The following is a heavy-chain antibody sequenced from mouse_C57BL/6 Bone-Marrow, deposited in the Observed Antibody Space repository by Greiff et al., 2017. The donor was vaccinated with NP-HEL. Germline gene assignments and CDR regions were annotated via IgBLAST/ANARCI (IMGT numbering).Heavy chain of an antibody. D-gene: IGHD2-4*01. J-gene: IGHJ4*01. CDR3: ARERGLRRRTYAMDY. Sequence: EVQGVESEGGLVQPGSSMKLSCTASGFTFSDYYMAWVRQVPEKGLEWVANINYDGSSTYYLPSLKSRFIISRDNAKNILYLQKSSQKSEDTATYYCARERGLRRRTYAMDYWGQGTSVTVSS. V-gene: IGHV5-16*01. CDR1: GFTFSDYY. CDR2: INYDGSST.